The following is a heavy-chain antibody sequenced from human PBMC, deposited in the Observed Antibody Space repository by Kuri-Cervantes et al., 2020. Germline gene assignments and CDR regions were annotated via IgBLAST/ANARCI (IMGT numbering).Heavy chain of an antibody. D-gene: IGHD3-22*01. CDR2: ISSSGSTI. V-gene: IGHV3-11*01. CDR3: ARSPRYDSSGYRDYFDY. J-gene: IGHJ4*02. CDR1: GFTFSDYY. Sequence: GESLKISCAASGFTFSDYYMSWIRQAPGKGLEWVSYISSSGSTIYYADSVKGRFTISRDNAKNSLYLQMNSLRAEDTAVYYCARSPRYDSSGYRDYFDYWGQGTLVTDSS.